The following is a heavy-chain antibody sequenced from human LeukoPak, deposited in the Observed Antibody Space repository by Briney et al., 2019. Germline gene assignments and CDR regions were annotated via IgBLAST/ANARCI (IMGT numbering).Heavy chain of an antibody. Sequence: ASVKVSCKASGYTFTGYYMHWVRQAPGQGLEWMGWINPNSGSTNYAQKFQGRVTMTRDTSTSTIYMELSSLRPEDTAVYYCAREGYWIYYFDYWGQGTLVTVSS. CDR3: AREGYWIYYFDY. CDR2: INPNSGST. J-gene: IGHJ4*02. D-gene: IGHD2-8*02. CDR1: GYTFTGYY. V-gene: IGHV1-2*02.